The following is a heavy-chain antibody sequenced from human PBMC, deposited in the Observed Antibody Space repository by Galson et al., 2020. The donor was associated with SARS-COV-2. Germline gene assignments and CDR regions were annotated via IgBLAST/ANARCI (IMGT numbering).Heavy chain of an antibody. CDR3: AKEGLAYCGGDCGRAFDI. CDR1: GFTFSKHG. V-gene: IGHV3-33*06. J-gene: IGHJ3*02. D-gene: IGHD2-21*02. CDR2: IWYDESTK. Sequence: PGGSLRLSCAASGFTFSKHGMHWVRQAPGKGLEWVAGIWYDESTKYYADSVKGRFTISRDNSKNTLYLQMNSLRAEDTAVYVCAKEGLAYCGGDCGRAFDIWGRGTMVTVSS.